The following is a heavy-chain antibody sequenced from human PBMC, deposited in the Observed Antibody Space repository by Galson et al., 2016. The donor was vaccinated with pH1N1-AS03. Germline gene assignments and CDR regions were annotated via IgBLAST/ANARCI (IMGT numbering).Heavy chain of an antibody. Sequence: PALVKPTQTLTLTCSLSGFSVTKSGMRVSWLRQSPGKAPEWLARLDWDDDKVYRPSLQTRLAITMDTSRNQVVLTMTHMGPADTATYFCARSPFLVSDAFVLWGQGIMVTVSS. V-gene: IGHV2-70*04. CDR1: GFSVTKSGMR. CDR3: ARSPFLVSDAFVL. J-gene: IGHJ3*01. CDR2: LDWDDDK. D-gene: IGHD6-6*01.